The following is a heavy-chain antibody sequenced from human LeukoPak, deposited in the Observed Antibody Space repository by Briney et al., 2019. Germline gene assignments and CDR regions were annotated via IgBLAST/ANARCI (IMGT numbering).Heavy chain of an antibody. CDR1: GFTFSSYA. CDR3: ARDLGVVVVAALDY. D-gene: IGHD2-15*01. V-gene: IGHV3-30-3*01. CDR2: ISYDGSNK. J-gene: IGHJ4*02. Sequence: GRSLRLSCAASGFTFSSYAMHWVRQAPGKGLEWVVVISYDGSNKYYADSVTGRFTISRDNSKNTLYLQMNSLRAEDTAVYYCARDLGVVVVAALDYWGQGTLVTVSS.